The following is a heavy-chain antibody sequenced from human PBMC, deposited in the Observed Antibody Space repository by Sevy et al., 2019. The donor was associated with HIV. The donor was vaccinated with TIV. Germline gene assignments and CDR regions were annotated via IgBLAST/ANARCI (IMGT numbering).Heavy chain of an antibody. V-gene: IGHV3-7*01. CDR1: GFTFSYYW. J-gene: IGHJ4*02. CDR2: IKEDGSEK. D-gene: IGHD2-2*01. Sequence: GGSLRLSCAASGFTFSYYWMTWVRQAPGKGLEWVANIKEDGSEKYYVDSVKGRFTISRDNAKNSLYLQMNSQRVEDTAVYYCARGRRNAFWGQGTLVTVSS. CDR3: ARGRRNAF.